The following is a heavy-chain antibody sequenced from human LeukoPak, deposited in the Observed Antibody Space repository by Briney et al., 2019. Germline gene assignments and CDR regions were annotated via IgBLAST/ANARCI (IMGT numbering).Heavy chain of an antibody. J-gene: IGHJ4*02. Sequence: GASVKVSCKASGYTFTGYYTHWVRQAPGQGLEWMGWINPNSGGTNYAQKFQGRVTMTRDTSISTAYMELSRLRSDDTAVYYCARDRVLWFGEFDFDYWGQGTLVTVSS. V-gene: IGHV1-2*02. CDR2: INPNSGGT. CDR3: ARDRVLWFGEFDFDY. D-gene: IGHD3-10*01. CDR1: GYTFTGYY.